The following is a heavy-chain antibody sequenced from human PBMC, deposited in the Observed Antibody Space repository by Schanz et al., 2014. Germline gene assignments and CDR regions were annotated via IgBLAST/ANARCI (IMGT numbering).Heavy chain of an antibody. CDR1: GFNFSSYS. V-gene: IGHV3-23*04. Sequence: EVKMVESGGGLVKPGGSLRLSCAASGFNFSSYSLNWVRQAPGKGLEWVSAISGSGGSAYYADSVKGRFTISRDTSKNTLFLQMDSLRAEDTSVYDCARDHAAEGYYSAEPPIDYWGQGTLLTVSS. CDR3: ARDHAAEGYYSAEPPIDY. CDR2: ISGSGGSA. D-gene: IGHD1-26*01. J-gene: IGHJ4*02.